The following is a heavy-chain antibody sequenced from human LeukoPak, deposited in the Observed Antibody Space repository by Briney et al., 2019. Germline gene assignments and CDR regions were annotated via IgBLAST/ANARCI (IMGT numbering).Heavy chain of an antibody. CDR3: ARDGYCSSTSCFRFDP. V-gene: IGHV1-69*13. CDR2: IIPIFGTA. CDR1: GGTFSSYA. D-gene: IGHD2-2*03. J-gene: IGHJ5*02. Sequence: SVRVSCKASGGTFSSYAISWVRQAPGQGLEWMGGIIPIFGTANYAQKFQGRVTITADESTSTAYMELSSLRSVDTAVYYCARDGYCSSTSCFRFDPWGQGTLVTVSS.